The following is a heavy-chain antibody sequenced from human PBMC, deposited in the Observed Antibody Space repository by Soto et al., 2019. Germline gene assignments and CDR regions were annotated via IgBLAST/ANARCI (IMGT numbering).Heavy chain of an antibody. CDR3: ARGAPRQQWLVLGM. J-gene: IGHJ4*02. Sequence: QVQLVESGGGVVQPGRSLRLSCAASGFTFSSYAMHWVRQAPGKGLEWVAVISYDGSNKYYADSVKGRFTISRDNSKNTLYLQMNSLRAEDTAVYYCARGAPRQQWLVLGMGGQGTLVTVSS. D-gene: IGHD6-19*01. CDR1: GFTFSSYA. CDR2: ISYDGSNK. V-gene: IGHV3-30-3*01.